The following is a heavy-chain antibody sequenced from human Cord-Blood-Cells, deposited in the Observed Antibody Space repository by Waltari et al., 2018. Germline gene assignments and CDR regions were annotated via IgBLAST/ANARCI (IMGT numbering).Heavy chain of an antibody. D-gene: IGHD2-15*01. CDR2: INHSGST. Sequence: QVQLQQWGAGLLKPSATLSSTCAVYGGSFSGYYWSWIRQPPGKGLEWIGEINHSGSTNYNPSLKSRVTISVDTSKNQFSLKLSSVTAADTAVYYCALNGNCSGGSCYSDYWGQGTLVTVSS. V-gene: IGHV4-34*01. J-gene: IGHJ4*02. CDR3: ALNGNCSGGSCYSDY. CDR1: GGSFSGYY.